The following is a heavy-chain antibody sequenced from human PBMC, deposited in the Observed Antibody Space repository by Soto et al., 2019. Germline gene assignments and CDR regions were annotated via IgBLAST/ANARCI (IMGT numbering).Heavy chain of an antibody. D-gene: IGHD4-17*01. CDR1: GYSFTSYW. Sequence: GESLKISCKVSGYSFTSYWISWVRQMPGKGLEWMGRIDPSDSYTNYSPSFQGHVTISADKSISTAYLQWSSLKASDTAMYYCARPAADTVTTTYYYGMDVWGQGTTVTVSS. CDR3: ARPAADTVTTTYYYGMDV. V-gene: IGHV5-10-1*01. CDR2: IDPSDSYT. J-gene: IGHJ6*02.